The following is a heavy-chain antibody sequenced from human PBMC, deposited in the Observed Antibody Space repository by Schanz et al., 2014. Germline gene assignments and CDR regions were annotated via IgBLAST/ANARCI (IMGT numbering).Heavy chain of an antibody. V-gene: IGHV1-69*09. Sequence: QVHLVQSGAEVKKPGASVKVSCRASGYTFTSYAFNWVRQAPGQGLEWMRRIIPSLGLANYAQKFQGRVTITADSSTSTDYMELSSLRTEDTAVYYCARAYGDSATDFWGQGTLVTVSS. CDR3: ARAYGDSATDF. J-gene: IGHJ4*02. CDR2: IIPSLGLA. CDR1: GYTFTSYA. D-gene: IGHD4-17*01.